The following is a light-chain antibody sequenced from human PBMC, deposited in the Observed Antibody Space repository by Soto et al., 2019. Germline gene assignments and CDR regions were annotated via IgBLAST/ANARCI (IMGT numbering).Light chain of an antibody. J-gene: IGKJ5*01. Sequence: EIVLTQSPATLSLSPGERATLSCRASQSVSSYLAWYQQKPGQAPRLLIYDASNRATGIPARFSGSGSGTDFTLTISSLEPEDFAVYYCQQRSSWATSITFGQGTQLEIK. CDR1: QSVSSY. V-gene: IGKV3-11*01. CDR3: QQRSSWATSIT. CDR2: DAS.